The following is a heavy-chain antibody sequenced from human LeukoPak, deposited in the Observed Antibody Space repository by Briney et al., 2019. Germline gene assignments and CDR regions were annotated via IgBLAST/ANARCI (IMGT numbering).Heavy chain of an antibody. CDR1: GGSISSSSYY. CDR2: INHSGST. J-gene: IGHJ4*02. CDR3: ARTGVYGDYGGG. Sequence: SGTLSLTCTVSGGSISSSSYYWGWIRQPPGKGLEWIGEINHSGSTNYNPSLKSRVTISVDTSKNQFSLKLSSVTAADTAVYYCARTGVYGDYGGGWGQGTLVTVSS. D-gene: IGHD4-17*01. V-gene: IGHV4-39*07.